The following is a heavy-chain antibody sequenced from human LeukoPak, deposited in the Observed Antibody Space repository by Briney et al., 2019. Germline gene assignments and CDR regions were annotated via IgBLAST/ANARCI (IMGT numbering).Heavy chain of an antibody. CDR2: ISSSGSSI. Sequence: GGTLRLSCAVSGFIFSNDDMNWVRQPPGKGLEWISYISSSGSSIYYADSVKGRFTISRDNAKRSLYLQMNSLRAEDTAVYYCVKDSEATFDYWGQGTLVTVSS. J-gene: IGHJ4*02. CDR3: VKDSEATFDY. V-gene: IGHV3-48*03. CDR1: GFIFSNDD.